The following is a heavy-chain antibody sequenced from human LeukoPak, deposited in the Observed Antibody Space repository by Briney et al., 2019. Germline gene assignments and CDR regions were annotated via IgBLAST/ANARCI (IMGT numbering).Heavy chain of an antibody. D-gene: IGHD5-18*01. J-gene: IGHJ3*02. V-gene: IGHV1-69*01. CDR1: GGTFSSYA. Sequence: SVKVSCKASGGTFSSYAISWVRQAPGQELEWMGGIIPIFGTANYAQKFQGRVTITADESTSTAYMELSSLRSEDTAVYYCARDLPLYSYGVRDAFDIWGQGTMVTVSS. CDR3: ARDLPLYSYGVRDAFDI. CDR2: IIPIFGTA.